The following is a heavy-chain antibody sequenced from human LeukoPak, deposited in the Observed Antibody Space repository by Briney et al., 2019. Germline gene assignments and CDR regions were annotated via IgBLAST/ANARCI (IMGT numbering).Heavy chain of an antibody. CDR3: ARTLGYCSSTSCYFAEYFQH. CDR1: GGSFSGYY. D-gene: IGHD2-2*01. Sequence: PSETLSFTCAVYGGSFSGYYWSWIRQPPGKGLEWIGEINHSGSTNYNPSLKSRVTISVDTSKNQFSLRLSSVTAADTAAYYCARTLGYCSSTSCYFAEYFQHWGQGTLVTVSS. V-gene: IGHV4-34*01. CDR2: INHSGST. J-gene: IGHJ1*01.